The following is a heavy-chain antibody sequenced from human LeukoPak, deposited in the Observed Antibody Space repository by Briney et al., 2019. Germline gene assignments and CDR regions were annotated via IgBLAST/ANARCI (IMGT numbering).Heavy chain of an antibody. Sequence: GGSLRLSCAASGFTFSSYGMHWVRQAPGKGLEWVSSISISSFYIYYADSVKGRFTISRDNTKKLLYLQMNGLRAEDTAVYYCARDPSPRTSYYYYYMDVWGKGTTVTVSS. CDR1: GFTFSSYG. V-gene: IGHV3-21*01. CDR2: ISISSFYI. D-gene: IGHD2-2*01. CDR3: ARDPSPRTSYYYYYMDV. J-gene: IGHJ6*03.